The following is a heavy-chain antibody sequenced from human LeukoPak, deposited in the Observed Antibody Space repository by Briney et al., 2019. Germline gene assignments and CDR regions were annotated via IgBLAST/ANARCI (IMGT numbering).Heavy chain of an antibody. V-gene: IGHV3-7*01. Sequence: QPGGSLRLSCAASGFTFSAYWMSWVRQAPGKGLEWVANIKQDGSEKYYVDSVKGRFTISRDKDKNSLYLQMNSLRAEDTAVYYCARDRRGYNYIYTGYWGQGTLVTVSS. CDR1: GFTFSAYW. D-gene: IGHD5-18*01. CDR2: IKQDGSEK. CDR3: ARDRRGYNYIYTGY. J-gene: IGHJ4*02.